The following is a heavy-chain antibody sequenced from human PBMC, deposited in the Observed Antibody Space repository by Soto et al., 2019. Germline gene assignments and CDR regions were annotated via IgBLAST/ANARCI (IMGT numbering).Heavy chain of an antibody. CDR2: IIPIFGTA. D-gene: IGHD3-3*01. CDR1: GVTLRSSA. V-gene: IGHV1-69*01. Sequence: GAPAEVSCQASGVTLRSSAISWVRQDHGKGLEWMGGIIPIFGTANYAQKFQGRVTITADESTSTAYMELSSLRSEDTAVYYCARVDRCMTIFGAPSNYYYYGLDVWCQGPTVTVSS. CDR3: ARVDRCMTIFGAPSNYYYYGLDV. J-gene: IGHJ6*02.